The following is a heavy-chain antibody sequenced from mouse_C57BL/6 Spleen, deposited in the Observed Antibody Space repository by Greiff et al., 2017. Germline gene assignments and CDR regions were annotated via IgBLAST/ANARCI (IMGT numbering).Heavy chain of an antibody. Sequence: EVKLQESGPGLVKPSQSLSLTCSVTGYSITSGYYWNWIRQFPGNKLEWMGYISYDGSNNYNPSLKNRISITRDTSKNQFFLKLNSVTTEDTATYYCARGGIWDYYAWFAYWGQGTLVTVSA. CDR1: GYSITSGYY. J-gene: IGHJ3*01. CDR3: ARGGIWDYYAWFAY. CDR2: ISYDGSN. V-gene: IGHV3-6*01. D-gene: IGHD1-1*01.